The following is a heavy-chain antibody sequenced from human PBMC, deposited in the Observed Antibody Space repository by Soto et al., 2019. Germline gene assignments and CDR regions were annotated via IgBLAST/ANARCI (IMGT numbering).Heavy chain of an antibody. CDR1: GGSISSYY. V-gene: IGHV4-59*01. Sequence: SETLSLTCTVSGGSISSYYWSWIRQPPGKGLEWIGYIYYSGSTNYNPSLKSRVTISVDTSKNQFSLKLSSVTAADTAVYYCARVRNLLWFGEFDYWGQGTLVTVSS. CDR2: IYYSGST. D-gene: IGHD3-10*01. CDR3: ARVRNLLWFGEFDY. J-gene: IGHJ4*02.